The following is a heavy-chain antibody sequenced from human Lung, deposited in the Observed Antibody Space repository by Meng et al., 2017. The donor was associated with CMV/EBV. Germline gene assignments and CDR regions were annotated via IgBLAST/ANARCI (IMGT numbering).Heavy chain of an antibody. Sequence: GESLKISCAASGFTFSSYSMNWVRQAPGKGLEWVSSISSSSSYIYYADSVKGRFTISRDNAKNSLYLQMNSLRAEDTAVYYCARGCSSTSCYSDAFDIWGQRTMVTVSS. CDR3: ARGCSSTSCYSDAFDI. J-gene: IGHJ3*02. CDR2: ISSSSSYI. V-gene: IGHV3-21*01. CDR1: GFTFSSYS. D-gene: IGHD2-2*01.